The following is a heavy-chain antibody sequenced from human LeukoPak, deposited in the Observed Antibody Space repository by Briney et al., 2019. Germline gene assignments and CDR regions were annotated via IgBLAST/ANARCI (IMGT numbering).Heavy chain of an antibody. D-gene: IGHD3-10*01. Sequence: GGSLRLSCAASGFTFGSYWMSWVRQAPGKGLEWVANIKQDGSEKYYVDSVKGRFTISRDNAKNSLFLQMNNLRAEDTAVYHCARGGWFFDPWGQGTLVTVSS. CDR1: GFTFGSYW. J-gene: IGHJ5*02. CDR2: IKQDGSEK. CDR3: ARGGWFFDP. V-gene: IGHV3-7*05.